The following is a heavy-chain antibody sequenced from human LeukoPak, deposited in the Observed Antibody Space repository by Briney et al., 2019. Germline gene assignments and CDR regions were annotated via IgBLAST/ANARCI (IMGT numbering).Heavy chain of an antibody. CDR1: GFTGSNNY. CDR2: IHSSGGT. D-gene: IGHD4-17*01. Sequence: GGSLRLSCAASGFTGSNNYMSWVRQAPGKGLEWVSAIHSSGGTYYADSVKGRFTISRDTSKNTLYLQINSLRVEDAAVYYCIVFGDSNHWGQGTLVTVSS. CDR3: IVFGDSNH. V-gene: IGHV3-53*01. J-gene: IGHJ5*02.